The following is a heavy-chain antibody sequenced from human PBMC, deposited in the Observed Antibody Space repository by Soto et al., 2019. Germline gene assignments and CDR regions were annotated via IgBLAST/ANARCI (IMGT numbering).Heavy chain of an antibody. J-gene: IGHJ4*02. CDR1: GFTLSRMA. Sequence: CSPAGFTLSRMAMSWCRQAPGKGLEWVSAISGSGGSTYYADSVKCRFTISRDNSKNTLYLQMNSLRAEDTAVYYCAKPKYNWIDSGFDYWGQGTLVTVSS. CDR2: ISGSGGST. CDR3: AKPKYNWIDSGFDY. D-gene: IGHD1-1*01. V-gene: IGHV3-23*01.